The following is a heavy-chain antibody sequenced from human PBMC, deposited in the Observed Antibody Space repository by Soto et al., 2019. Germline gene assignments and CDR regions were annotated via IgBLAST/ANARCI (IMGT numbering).Heavy chain of an antibody. V-gene: IGHV4-39*01. CDR3: ARRIAVAGTAAFDI. CDR2: IYYSGST. D-gene: IGHD6-19*01. CDR1: GGSISSSSYY. J-gene: IGHJ3*02. Sequence: QLQLQESGPGLVKPSETLSLTCTVSGGSISSSSYYWGWIRQPPGKGLEWIGSIYYSGSTYYNPSLKSRVTLSVSTSKNQFPLKLSSVTAADTAVYYCARRIAVAGTAAFDIWGQGTMVTVSS.